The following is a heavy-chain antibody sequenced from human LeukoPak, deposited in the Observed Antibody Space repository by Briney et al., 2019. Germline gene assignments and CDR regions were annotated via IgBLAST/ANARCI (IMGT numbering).Heavy chain of an antibody. CDR2: ISSTGSTI. V-gene: IGHV3-11*01. Sequence: NPGGSLRLSCAASGFTFSDYYMSWIRQASGKGLEWVSYISSTGSTIYYADSVKGRFTISRDNAKNSLYLHMNSLRAEDTAVYYCARDGEMATITSWFDPWGQGTLVTVSS. D-gene: IGHD5-24*01. J-gene: IGHJ5*02. CDR3: ARDGEMATITSWFDP. CDR1: GFTFSDYY.